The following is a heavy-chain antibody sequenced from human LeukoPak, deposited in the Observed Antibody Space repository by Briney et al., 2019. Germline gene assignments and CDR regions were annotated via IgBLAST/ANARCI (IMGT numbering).Heavy chain of an antibody. CDR2: IKRKTDRGTT. CDR1: GFTFSNAW. D-gene: IGHD3-3*01. V-gene: IGHV3-15*01. CDR3: TTDEWS. Sequence: GGSLRLSCAASGFTFSNAWMSWVRQAPGKGLEWVGRIKRKTDRGTTDYAAPVKGRFSISRDDSKNMLYLQMNTLKTEDTAVYYCTTDEWSWGQGILVTVSS. J-gene: IGHJ5*02.